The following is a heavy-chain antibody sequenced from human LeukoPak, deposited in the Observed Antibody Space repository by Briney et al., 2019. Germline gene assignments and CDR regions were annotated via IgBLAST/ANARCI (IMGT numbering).Heavy chain of an antibody. CDR2: ITTNGGST. D-gene: IGHD1-26*01. CDR1: GFTVITSD. J-gene: IGHJ4*02. CDR3: ASRSSGSYNY. V-gene: IGHV3-64*01. Sequence: GGSLRLSCAASGFTVITSDMTWVRQAPGKGLEYVSAITTNGGSTYYANSVKGRFTISRDNSKNTLFLQMGSLRAEDMAVYYCASRSSGSYNYWGQGTLVTVSS.